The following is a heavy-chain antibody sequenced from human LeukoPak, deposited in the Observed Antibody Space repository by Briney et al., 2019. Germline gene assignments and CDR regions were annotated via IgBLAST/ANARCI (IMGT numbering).Heavy chain of an antibody. CDR2: ISGSGGST. D-gene: IGHD3-10*01. J-gene: IGHJ4*02. CDR3: AKARITMVRGVIIPFFNY. V-gene: IGHV3-23*01. Sequence: PGGSLRLSCAASGFTFSSYAMSWVRQAPGKGLEWVSAISGSGGSTYYADSVKGRFTISRDNSKNTLYLQMNSLRAEDTAVYCCAKARITMVRGVIIPFFNYWGQGTLVTVSS. CDR1: GFTFSSYA.